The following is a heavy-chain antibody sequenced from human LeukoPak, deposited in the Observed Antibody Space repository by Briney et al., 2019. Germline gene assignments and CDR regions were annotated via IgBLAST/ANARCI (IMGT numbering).Heavy chain of an antibody. D-gene: IGHD6-13*01. CDR3: ARGTIAAAGTLDY. CDR1: GFTFSSYA. Sequence: GRSLRLSCAASGFTFSSYAMHWVRQAPGKGLEWVAVISYDGSNKYYADSVKGRFTISGDNSKNTLYLQMNSLRAEDTAVYYCARGTIAAAGTLDYWGQGTLVTVSS. V-gene: IGHV3-30*04. CDR2: ISYDGSNK. J-gene: IGHJ4*02.